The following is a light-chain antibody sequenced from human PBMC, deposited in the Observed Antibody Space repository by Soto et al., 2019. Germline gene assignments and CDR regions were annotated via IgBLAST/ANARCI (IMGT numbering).Light chain of an antibody. Sequence: LTQSPSSLSASVGDRVTITCRASQGIGSALAWYQQKPGQAPRLLIFDASNRATGIPARFSGSGSGTDFTLTISSLEPEDFAVYYCQQRSNRPPTFGGGTKVDIK. CDR2: DAS. J-gene: IGKJ4*01. CDR3: QQRSNRPPT. V-gene: IGKV3-11*01. CDR1: QGIGSA.